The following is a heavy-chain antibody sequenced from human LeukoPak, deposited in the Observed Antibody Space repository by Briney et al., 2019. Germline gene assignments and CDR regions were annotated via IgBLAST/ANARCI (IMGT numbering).Heavy chain of an antibody. CDR1: GFTFSSYA. V-gene: IGHV3-23*01. D-gene: IGHD3-22*01. J-gene: IGHJ4*02. CDR2: ISGSGGST. Sequence: GGSLRLSCAASGFTFSSYAMSWVRQAPGKGLEWVSAISGSGGSTYYADSVKGRFTISRDNSKNTLYLQMNSLRAEDTAVYYCAKVPYDSSGYYYGDYWGQGTLVTVSS. CDR3: AKVPYDSSGYYYGDY.